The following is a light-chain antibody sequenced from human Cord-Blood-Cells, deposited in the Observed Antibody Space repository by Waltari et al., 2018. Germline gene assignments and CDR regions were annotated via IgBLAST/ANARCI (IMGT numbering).Light chain of an antibody. CDR1: QSVLYSSNNKNY. Sequence: DIVMTRSPDSLAVSLGERATIHFNSSQSVLYSSNNKNYLAWYQQKPGQPPKLLIYWASTRESGVPDRFSGSGSGTDFTLTISSLQAEDVAVYYCQQYYSTPRTFGQGTKVEIK. V-gene: IGKV4-1*01. CDR3: QQYYSTPRT. CDR2: WAS. J-gene: IGKJ1*01.